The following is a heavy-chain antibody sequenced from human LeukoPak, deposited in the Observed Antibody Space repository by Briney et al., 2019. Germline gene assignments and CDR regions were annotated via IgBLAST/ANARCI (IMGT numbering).Heavy chain of an antibody. D-gene: IGHD3-10*01. Sequence: AGESLKISCKGSGYSFTTYWIGWVRLMTGKGLEWMGIIYPGDSDARYSPSFQGQVTISADKSISTAYLQWSSLKASDTAIYFCARSMVRGVIISPFDHWGQGTLVTVSS. CDR3: ARSMVRGVIISPFDH. V-gene: IGHV5-51*01. J-gene: IGHJ4*02. CDR2: IYPGDSDA. CDR1: GYSFTTYW.